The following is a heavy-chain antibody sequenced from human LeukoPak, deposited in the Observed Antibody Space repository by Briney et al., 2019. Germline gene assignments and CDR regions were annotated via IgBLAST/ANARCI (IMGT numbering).Heavy chain of an antibody. D-gene: IGHD3-3*01. J-gene: IGHJ6*03. CDR3: ARGRWSGSTPYYYYYYYMDV. V-gene: IGHV4-34*01. Sequence: PSETLSPTCAVYGGSFSGYYWSWIRQPPGKGLEWIGEINHSGSTNYNPSLKSRVTISVDTSKNQFSLKLSSVTAADTAVYYCARGRWSGSTPYYYYYYYMDVWGKGTTVTVSS. CDR2: INHSGST. CDR1: GGSFSGYY.